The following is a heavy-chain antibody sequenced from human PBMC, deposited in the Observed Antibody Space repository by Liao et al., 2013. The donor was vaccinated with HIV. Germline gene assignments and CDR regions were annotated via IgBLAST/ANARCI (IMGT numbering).Heavy chain of an antibody. J-gene: IGHJ3*02. V-gene: IGHV4-39*07. Sequence: QVQLQESGPGLVKPSETLSLTCTVSGGSISSSSYYWGWIRQPPGKSLEWIGSIYYSGSTYYNPSLKSRVTISVDTSKNQFSLKLSSVTAADTAVYYCARGPNWGYAFDIWGQGTMVTVSS. CDR2: IYYSGST. CDR3: ARGPNWGYAFDI. D-gene: IGHD7-27*01. CDR1: GGSISSSSYY.